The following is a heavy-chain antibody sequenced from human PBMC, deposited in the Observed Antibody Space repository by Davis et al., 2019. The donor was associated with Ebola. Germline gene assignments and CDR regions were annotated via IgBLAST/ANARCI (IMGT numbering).Heavy chain of an antibody. Sequence: GESLKISCKGSGYSVSTYWIGWVRQMPGKGLEWMGIIYPGDSDIRYSPSFQGQVTISADKSIRTAYLQWSSLKASDTAMYYCASLRYCNSTSCPNWFDPWCQCTQVTVSS. J-gene: IGHJ5*02. CDR1: GYSVSTYW. CDR3: ASLRYCNSTSCPNWFDP. V-gene: IGHV5-51*01. CDR2: IYPGDSDI. D-gene: IGHD2-2*01.